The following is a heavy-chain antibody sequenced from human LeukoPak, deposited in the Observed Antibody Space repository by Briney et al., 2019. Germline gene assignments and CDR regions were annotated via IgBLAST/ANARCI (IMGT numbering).Heavy chain of an antibody. CDR1: GGSISSYY. Sequence: SETLSLTCTVSGGSISSYYWTWIRQPPGKGLEWIGYIYYSGSTNYNPSLKSRVTISVDTSKNQFPLKLNSVTAADTAFYYCARSGSYHNNFDYWGQGTLVTVSS. V-gene: IGHV4-59*01. CDR2: IYYSGST. CDR3: ARSGSYHNNFDY. J-gene: IGHJ4*02. D-gene: IGHD1-26*01.